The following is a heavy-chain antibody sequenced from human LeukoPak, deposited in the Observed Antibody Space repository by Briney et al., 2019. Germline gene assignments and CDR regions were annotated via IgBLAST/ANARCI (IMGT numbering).Heavy chain of an antibody. Sequence: PGGSLRLSCAASGFTFSSYAMSWVRQAPGKGLEWVSSISSSSSYIYYADSVKGRFTISRDNAKNSLYLQMNSLRAEDTAVYYCASSGRWYSSSWYEDYWGQGTLVTVSS. CDR2: ISSSSSYI. CDR1: GFTFSSYA. V-gene: IGHV3-21*01. CDR3: ASSGRWYSSSWYEDY. J-gene: IGHJ4*02. D-gene: IGHD6-13*01.